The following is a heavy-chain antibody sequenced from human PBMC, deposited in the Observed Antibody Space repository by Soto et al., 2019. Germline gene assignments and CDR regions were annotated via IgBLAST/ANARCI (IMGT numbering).Heavy chain of an antibody. CDR2: INPNSGGT. CDR1: GYTFTGYY. J-gene: IGHJ4*02. CDR3: ARSPGGVVTAMYYFDY. D-gene: IGHD2-21*02. Sequence: QVQLVQSGAEVKKPGASVKVSCKASGYTFTGYYMHWVRQAPGQGLEWMGWINPNSGGTNYAQKFQGWVTMTRDTSIGTSYMGLSRLRSDDTAVYYWARSPGGVVTAMYYFDYWGQGTLVTVSS. V-gene: IGHV1-2*04.